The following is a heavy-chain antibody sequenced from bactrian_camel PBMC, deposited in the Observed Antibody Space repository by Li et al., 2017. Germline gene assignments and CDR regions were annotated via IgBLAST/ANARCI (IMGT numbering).Heavy chain of an antibody. Sequence: HVQLVESGGGSVQAGGSLRLSCTASGFTFDDSDIAWYRQAPGNECELVSSVLSDGRPYYADSVKGRFNISQDNANGTLYLDMRDLKPEDTGRYICAADNHPFFACYANTIAYAHTDWGQGTQVTVSS. CDR2: VLSDGRP. CDR1: GFTFDDSD. D-gene: IGHD4*01. J-gene: IGHJ4*01. V-gene: IGHV3S63*01. CDR3: AADNHPFFACYANTIAYAHTD.